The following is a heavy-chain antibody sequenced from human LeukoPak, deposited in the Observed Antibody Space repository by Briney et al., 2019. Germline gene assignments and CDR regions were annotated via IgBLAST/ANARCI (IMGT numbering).Heavy chain of an antibody. Sequence: PGGSLRLSCAASGFTFSSYAMHWVRQAPGKGLEWVAVISYDGSNKYYADSVKGRFTISRDNSKNTLYLQMNSLRAEDTAVYYCARDFGNGSGDYWGQGTLVTVSS. CDR2: ISYDGSNK. D-gene: IGHD3-10*01. V-gene: IGHV3-30*04. J-gene: IGHJ4*02. CDR1: GFTFSSYA. CDR3: ARDFGNGSGDY.